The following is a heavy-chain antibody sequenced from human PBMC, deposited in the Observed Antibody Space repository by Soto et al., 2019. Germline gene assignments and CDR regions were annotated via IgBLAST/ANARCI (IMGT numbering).Heavy chain of an antibody. V-gene: IGHV3-23*01. D-gene: IGHD2-2*01. CDR1: GFTFSNFA. J-gene: IGHJ6*03. CDR2: ITGSTGTT. Sequence: GQVLESGGGSVQPGGSLRLSCAASGFTFSNFAMSWVRHAPGKGLEWVSEITGSTGTTYYADSVKGRFIISRDNSKNTVHLQMNSLRAEDTAVYYCAKDTSSSPYYMDVWAKGTTVTVSS. CDR3: AKDTSSSPYYMDV.